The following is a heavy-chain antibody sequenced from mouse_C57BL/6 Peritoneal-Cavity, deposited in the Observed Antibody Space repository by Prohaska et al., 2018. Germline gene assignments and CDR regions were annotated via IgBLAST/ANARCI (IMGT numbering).Heavy chain of an antibody. Sequence: QVQLQQPGSELVKPGAFVKISCKASDYTFTDYYINWVKQRPGQGLEWIGWSLPGIGSTDYNEKFKGKVTLTVDKSSRTAYMLISSPNSEDSAVKQWEKGRFIGTRKAFDYCGLRTTRT. CDR1: DYTFTDYY. D-gene: IGHD2-14*01. CDR3: EKGRFIGTRKAFDY. J-gene: IGHJ2*01. V-gene: IGHV1-75*01. CDR2: SLPGIGST.